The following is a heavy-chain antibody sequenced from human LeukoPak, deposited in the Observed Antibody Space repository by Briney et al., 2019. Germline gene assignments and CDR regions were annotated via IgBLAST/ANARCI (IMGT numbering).Heavy chain of an antibody. V-gene: IGHV3-23*01. J-gene: IGHJ4*02. Sequence: PGGSLRLSCAASGFTFSSYAMSWVRQAPGRGLEWVSAISGSGGSTYYAESVKGRFTISRDNSKNTLYLQMNSLRAEDTAVYYCAKDHDYGDYVLDYWGQGTLVTVSS. CDR1: GFTFSSYA. CDR2: ISGSGGST. D-gene: IGHD4-17*01. CDR3: AKDHDYGDYVLDY.